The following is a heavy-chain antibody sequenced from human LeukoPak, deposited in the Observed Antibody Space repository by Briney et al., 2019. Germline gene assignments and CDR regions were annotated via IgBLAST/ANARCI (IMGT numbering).Heavy chain of an antibody. V-gene: IGHV3-30*02. Sequence: GGSLRLSCAASGFTFSSYGMHWVRQAPGKGLEWVAFIRYDGSNKYCADSVKGRFPISRDNSKNTLYLQMNSLRAEDTAVYYCTTIAAPSFDYWGQGTLVTVSS. CDR2: IRYDGSNK. J-gene: IGHJ4*02. CDR1: GFTFSSYG. CDR3: TTIAAPSFDY. D-gene: IGHD6-6*01.